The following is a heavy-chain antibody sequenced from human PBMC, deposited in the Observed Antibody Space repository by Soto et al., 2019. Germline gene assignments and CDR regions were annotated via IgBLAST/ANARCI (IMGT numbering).Heavy chain of an antibody. D-gene: IGHD6-13*01. CDR3: ARHTESSSTWYHFDH. CDR2: IYNSGST. J-gene: IGHJ4*02. CDR1: GGSTSTYH. Sequence: SETLSVTCSVSGGSTSTYHWNCIRQPPWKGLEWLGYIYNSGSTKYNPSLKSRVTISLDTSKNQFSLKLSSVTAADTAVYYCARHTESSSTWYHFDHWGQGALVTVS. V-gene: IGHV4-59*08.